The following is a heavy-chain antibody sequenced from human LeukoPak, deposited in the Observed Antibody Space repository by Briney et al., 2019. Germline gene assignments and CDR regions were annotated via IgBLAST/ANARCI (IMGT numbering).Heavy chain of an antibody. CDR1: GGSFSGYY. J-gene: IGHJ6*04. V-gene: IGHV4-34*01. CDR2: INHSGST. D-gene: IGHD3-22*01. Sequence: PSETLSLTCAVSGGSFSGYYWSWIRQPPGKGLEWIGEINHSGSTNYNPSLKSRVTISVDTSKNQFSLKLSSVSAADTAVYYCASSYYHDSSGYLRGMDVWGEGTTVTVSS. CDR3: ASSYYHDSSGYLRGMDV.